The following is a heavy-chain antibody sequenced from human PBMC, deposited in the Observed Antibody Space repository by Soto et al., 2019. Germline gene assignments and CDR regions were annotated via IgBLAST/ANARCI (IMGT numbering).Heavy chain of an antibody. CDR3: ARAYYGDDDY. V-gene: IGHV1-18*01. CDR1: GYTFSSYR. D-gene: IGHD4-17*01. J-gene: IGHJ4*02. CDR2: IHAYNGDT. Sequence: QVQLVQSGAEVKKPGASVTVSCKASGYTFSSYRISWVRQAPGQGPEWMGWIHAYNGDTKYAQKFQDRLIMTTDTSTSTAYMELRSLTSDDTAVYYCARAYYGDDDYWGQGTLVTVSS.